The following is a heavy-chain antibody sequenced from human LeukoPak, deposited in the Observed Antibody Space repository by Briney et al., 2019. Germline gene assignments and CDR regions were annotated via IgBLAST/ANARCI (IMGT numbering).Heavy chain of an antibody. CDR1: GFTFSDYY. D-gene: IGHD1-26*01. V-gene: IGHV3-11*05. CDR2: ISSSSSYT. Sequence: GGPLRLSCAASGFTFSDYYMSWIRQAPGKGLEWVSYISSSSSYTNYADSVKGRFTISRDNDKNSLYLQMNSLRAEDTAVYYCARGSGSYGAFDIWGQGTMVTVSS. J-gene: IGHJ3*02. CDR3: ARGSGSYGAFDI.